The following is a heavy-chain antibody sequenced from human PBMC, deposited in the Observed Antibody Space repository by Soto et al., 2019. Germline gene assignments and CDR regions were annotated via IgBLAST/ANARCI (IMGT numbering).Heavy chain of an antibody. J-gene: IGHJ3*02. CDR3: ARQWQLVKLYALDI. V-gene: IGHV4-39*01. CDR2: IYYSGST. D-gene: IGHD6-13*01. CDR1: GGSISSSSYY. Sequence: QLQLQESGPGLVKPSEPLSLTCTVSGGSISSSSYYWGWIRQPPGKGLEWIGSIYYSGSTYYNPFLKSRVTISVDTSKHQFSLKLSSVTAADTAVYYCARQWQLVKLYALDIWGQGTMVTVSS.